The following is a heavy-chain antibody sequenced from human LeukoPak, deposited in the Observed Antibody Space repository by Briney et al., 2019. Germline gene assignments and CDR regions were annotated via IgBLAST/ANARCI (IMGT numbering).Heavy chain of an antibody. Sequence: GGSLRLSCAASGFTFSSYVMSWVRQAPGKGLEWVSTISVSGGSTYYTDSVKGRFTISRDNSKNTLYLQMNSLRAEDTAVYYCAKVGGNGFDYWGQGTLVTVSS. V-gene: IGHV3-23*01. CDR2: ISVSGGST. CDR1: GFTFSSYV. D-gene: IGHD3-3*01. J-gene: IGHJ4*02. CDR3: AKVGGNGFDY.